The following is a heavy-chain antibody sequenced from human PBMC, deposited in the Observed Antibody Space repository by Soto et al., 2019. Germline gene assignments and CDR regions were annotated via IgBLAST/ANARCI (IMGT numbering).Heavy chain of an antibody. J-gene: IGHJ6*02. CDR2: IIPIFGTA. Sequence: QVQLVQSGAEVKKPGSSVKVSCKASGGTFSSYAISWVRQAPGQGLEWMGGIIPIFGTANYAQKFQGRVTITADKYTSTAYMELSRLRSEDTAVYYCARDIVVVVAATRYYYGMDVWGQGTTVTVSS. V-gene: IGHV1-69*06. CDR1: GGTFSSYA. CDR3: ARDIVVVVAATRYYYGMDV. D-gene: IGHD2-15*01.